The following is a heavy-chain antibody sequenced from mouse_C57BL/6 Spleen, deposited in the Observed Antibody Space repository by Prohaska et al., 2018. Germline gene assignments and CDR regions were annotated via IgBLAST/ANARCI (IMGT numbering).Heavy chain of an antibody. J-gene: IGHJ2*01. V-gene: IGHV1-69*01. CDR3: ARGDYDY. D-gene: IGHD2-4*01. CDR1: GYTFTSYW. Sequence: QVQLQQPGAELVMPGASVKLSCKASGYTFTSYWMHWVKQRPGQGLEWIGEIDPSDSYTNYNQKFKGKATLTVDKSSSTAYMQLSSLTSEDSAVYYCARGDYDYWGQGTTLTVSS. CDR2: IDPSDSYT.